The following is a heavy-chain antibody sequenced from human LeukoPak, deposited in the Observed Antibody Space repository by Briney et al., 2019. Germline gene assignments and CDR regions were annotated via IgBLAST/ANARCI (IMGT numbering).Heavy chain of an antibody. Sequence: SGGSLRLSCAASGFTVSSNFMAWVRQAPGKGLEWVSVIYGGGSTYYADSVKGRFTISRDNSKNTLYLLMNSLRTEDTAVYYCARVKGGIAAAGNYFDYWGQGTLVTVSS. V-gene: IGHV3-66*02. D-gene: IGHD6-13*01. CDR3: ARVKGGIAAAGNYFDY. CDR2: IYGGGST. CDR1: GFTVSSNF. J-gene: IGHJ4*02.